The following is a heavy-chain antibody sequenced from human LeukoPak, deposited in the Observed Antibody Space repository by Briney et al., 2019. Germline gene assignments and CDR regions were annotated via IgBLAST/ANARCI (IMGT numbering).Heavy chain of an antibody. J-gene: IGHJ4*02. CDR3: AKAGETDNIDY. CDR1: GYTFTGYY. V-gene: IGHV1-2*02. Sequence: ASVKVSCKASGYTFTGYYIHWVRQAPGQGLEWMGWINPNSGGTNYALKFQGRVTLTRDTSISTAYMELSRLRSDDTAVYYCAKAGETDNIDYWGQGTLVTVYS. D-gene: IGHD2-21*01. CDR2: INPNSGGT.